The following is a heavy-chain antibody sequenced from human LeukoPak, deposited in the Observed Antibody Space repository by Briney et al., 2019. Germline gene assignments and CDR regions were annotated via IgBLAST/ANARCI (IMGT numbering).Heavy chain of an antibody. Sequence: LSLTCTVSGGSISSYYWSWVRQAPGKGLEWVSGISWNSGSIGYADSVKGRFTISRDNAKNSLYLQMNSLRAEDTALYYCAKDIRAAGTYYYGMDVWGQGTTVTVSS. V-gene: IGHV3-9*01. CDR1: GGSISSYY. CDR3: AKDIRAAGTYYYGMDV. CDR2: ISWNSGSI. D-gene: IGHD6-13*01. J-gene: IGHJ6*02.